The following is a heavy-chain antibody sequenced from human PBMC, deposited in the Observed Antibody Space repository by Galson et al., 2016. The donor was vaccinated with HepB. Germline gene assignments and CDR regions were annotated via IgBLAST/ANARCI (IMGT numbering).Heavy chain of an antibody. CDR3: ATGPYPRGGWYLDF. V-gene: IGHV3-53*01. D-gene: IGHD6-19*01. Sequence: SLRLSCAASGFSVSNNYMSWVRQAPGKGLDCVSVIYSGGSTYYADSVKGRFSISRDNSKNTLYLHMNSLTAEDTAVYYCATGPYPRGGWYLDFWGQGTPVTVSS. CDR1: GFSVSNNY. J-gene: IGHJ4*02. CDR2: IYSGGST.